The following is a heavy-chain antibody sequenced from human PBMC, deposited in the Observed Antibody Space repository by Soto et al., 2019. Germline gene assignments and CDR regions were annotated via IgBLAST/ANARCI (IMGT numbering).Heavy chain of an antibody. CDR3: VLEVRAKSFDH. CDR1: GFNFSDYG. V-gene: IGHV3-23*01. J-gene: IGHJ4*02. Sequence: XXFLRLSYAVSGFNFSDYGMRWVRQGPGKGLEWVSTIISSGGSTYYADSVKGRFTISRDNSKNTLYLQMNSLRAEDTAIYDCVLEVRAKSFDHWGQGTLVTVSS. CDR2: IISSGGST.